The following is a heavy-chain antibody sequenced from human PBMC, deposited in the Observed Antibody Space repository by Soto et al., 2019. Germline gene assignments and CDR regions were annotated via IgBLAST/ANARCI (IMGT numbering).Heavy chain of an antibody. D-gene: IGHD6-13*01. Sequence: QVQLQESGPGLVKPSQTLSLTCTVSGGSISSGGYYWSWIRQHAGKCLEWIGYIYYSGSTYYNPSLKSRVTISVDTSKNQSSLKLSSVTAADTAVYYCARGTTAAGTGWFDPWGQGTLVTVSS. CDR1: GGSISSGGYY. V-gene: IGHV4-31*03. J-gene: IGHJ5*02. CDR2: IYYSGST. CDR3: ARGTTAAGTGWFDP.